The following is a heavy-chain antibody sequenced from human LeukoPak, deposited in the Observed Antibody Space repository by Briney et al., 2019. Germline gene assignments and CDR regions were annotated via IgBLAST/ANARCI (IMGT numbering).Heavy chain of an antibody. J-gene: IGHJ6*02. Sequence: SETLSLTCAVYGGSFSGYYWSWIRQPLGKGLEWIGEINHSGSTNYNPSLKSRVTISVDTSKNQFSLKLSSVTAADTAVYYCASSSSLQTRSYGMDVWGQGTTVTVSS. CDR2: INHSGST. V-gene: IGHV4-34*01. CDR3: ASSSSLQTRSYGMDV. CDR1: GGSFSGYY.